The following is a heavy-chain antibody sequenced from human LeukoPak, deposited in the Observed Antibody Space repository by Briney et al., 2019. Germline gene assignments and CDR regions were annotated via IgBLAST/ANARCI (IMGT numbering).Heavy chain of an antibody. CDR1: GFTFSSYG. Sequence: QAGGSLRLSCAASGFTFSSYGMHWVRQAPGKGLEWVAFIRYDGSNKYYADSVKGRFTISRDNSKNTLYLQMNSLRAEDTAVYYCAKDPLGVGATVPYYYYYYMDVWGKGTTVTISS. V-gene: IGHV3-30*02. D-gene: IGHD1-26*01. CDR3: AKDPLGVGATVPYYYYYYMDV. CDR2: IRYDGSNK. J-gene: IGHJ6*03.